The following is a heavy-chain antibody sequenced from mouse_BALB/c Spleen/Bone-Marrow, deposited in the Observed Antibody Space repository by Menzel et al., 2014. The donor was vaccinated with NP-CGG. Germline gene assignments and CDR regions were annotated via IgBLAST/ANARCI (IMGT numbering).Heavy chain of an antibody. D-gene: IGHD4-1*01. J-gene: IGHJ4*01. CDR1: GFSLTSYG. Sequence: VKLVESGPGLVQPSQSLSITCTVSGFSLTSYGVHWVRQSPGKGLEWLGVIWSGGSTDYNAAFISRLSISKDNSKSQVFFKMNSLQANDTAIYYCARDRWSSSGTPYAMDYWGQGTSVTVSS. CDR2: IWSGGST. CDR3: ARDRWSSSGTPYAMDY. V-gene: IGHV2-2*02.